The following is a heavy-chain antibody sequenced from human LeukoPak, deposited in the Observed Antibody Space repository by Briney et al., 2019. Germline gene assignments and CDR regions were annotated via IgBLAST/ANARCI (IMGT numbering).Heavy chain of an antibody. CDR2: IFYSGST. J-gene: IGHJ5*01. CDR1: GDSIGSYY. D-gene: IGHD3-10*01. Sequence: PSETLSLTCSVSGDSIGSYYWTWIRQSAGKGLEWIGYIFYSGSTNYSPSLKSRVTISVDTSNNQFSLQLRSVTAADTAIHYCARGRARDGSFPWLDSWGQGTLVTVSS. V-gene: IGHV4-59*01. CDR3: ARGRARDGSFPWLDS.